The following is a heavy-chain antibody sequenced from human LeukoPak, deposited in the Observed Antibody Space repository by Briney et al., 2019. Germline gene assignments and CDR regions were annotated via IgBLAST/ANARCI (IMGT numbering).Heavy chain of an antibody. CDR3: ARTRRSATAFWFDP. V-gene: IGHV1-2*02. J-gene: IGHJ5*02. Sequence: GASVKVSCKASGYTFTGYYMHWVRQAPGQGLEWMGWINPNSVGTNYAQKFQGSVTMTRETSISTAYMELSRLRSDETAAYYCARTRRSATAFWFDPWGQGTLVTVSS. CDR1: GYTFTGYY. D-gene: IGHD2-21*02. CDR2: INPNSVGT.